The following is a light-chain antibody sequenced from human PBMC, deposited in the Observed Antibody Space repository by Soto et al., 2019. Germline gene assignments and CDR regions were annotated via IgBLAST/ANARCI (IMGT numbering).Light chain of an antibody. CDR3: QQYDNLPLT. V-gene: IGKV1-33*01. Sequence: DIQMTQSPSSLSASVGDRVTITCQASQDISKYLNWYQQKPGKVPKLLIYDASNLATGIPSRFSGSGSGTDFTFTINSLQPEDIATYYCQQYDNLPLTFGPGTKVDIK. CDR2: DAS. J-gene: IGKJ3*01. CDR1: QDISKY.